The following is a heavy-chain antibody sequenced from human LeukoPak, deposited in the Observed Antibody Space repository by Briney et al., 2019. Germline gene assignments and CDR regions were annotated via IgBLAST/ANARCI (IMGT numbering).Heavy chain of an antibody. D-gene: IGHD3-10*01. V-gene: IGHV3-23*01. CDR3: ARGYSGGSGTGYYYYYYMDV. CDR1: GFTFTSYA. Sequence: GGSLRLSCAASGFTFTSYAMTWVRQAPGKGLEWVSAISGSGGSTYYADSVKGRFTISRDNSKNTLYLQMNSLRAEDTAVYYCARGYSGGSGTGYYYYYYMDVWGKGTTVTVSS. CDR2: ISGSGGST. J-gene: IGHJ6*03.